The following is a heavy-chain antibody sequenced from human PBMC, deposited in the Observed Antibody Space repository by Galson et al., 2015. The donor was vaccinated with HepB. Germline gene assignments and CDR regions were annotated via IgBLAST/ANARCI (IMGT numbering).Heavy chain of an antibody. CDR1: GYSFTSYW. J-gene: IGHJ5*02. V-gene: IGHV5-51*03. Sequence: QSGAEVKKPGESLKISCKGSGYSFTSYWIGWVRQMPGKGLEWMGIIYPGDSDTRYSPSFQGQVTISADKSISTAYLQWSSLKASDPALYYCARRLEQWTNGVCTTGGSYKWVDPWGQGTLVTVPS. D-gene: IGHD2-8*01. CDR2: IYPGDSDT. CDR3: ARRLEQWTNGVCTTGGSYKWVDP.